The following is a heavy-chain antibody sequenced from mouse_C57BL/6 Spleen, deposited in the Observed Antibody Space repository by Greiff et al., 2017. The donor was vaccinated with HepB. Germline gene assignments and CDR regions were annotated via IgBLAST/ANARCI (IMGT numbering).Heavy chain of an antibody. V-gene: IGHV1-26*01. Sequence: EVQLQQSGPELVKPGASVKISCKASGYTFTDYYMNWVKQSHGKSLEWIGDINPNNGGTSYNQKFKGKATLTVDKSSSTAYMELRSLTSEDSAVYYCARRNPIYYGNYEGVWFAYWGQGTLVTVSA. CDR2: INPNNGGT. J-gene: IGHJ3*01. CDR1: GYTFTDYY. CDR3: ARRNPIYYGNYEGVWFAY. D-gene: IGHD2-1*01.